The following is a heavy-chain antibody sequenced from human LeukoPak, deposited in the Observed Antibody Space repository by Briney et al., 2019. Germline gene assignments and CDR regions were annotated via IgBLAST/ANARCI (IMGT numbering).Heavy chain of an antibody. D-gene: IGHD5-12*01. CDR3: ARRGYSGYGNY. Sequence: SETLSLTCAVYGGSFSGYYWSWIRQPRGKGLEWIGEINHSGSTNYNPSLKSRVTISVDTSKNQFSLRLSSVTAADTAVYYCARRGYSGYGNYWGQGTLVTVSS. J-gene: IGHJ4*02. V-gene: IGHV4-34*01. CDR1: GGSFSGYY. CDR2: INHSGST.